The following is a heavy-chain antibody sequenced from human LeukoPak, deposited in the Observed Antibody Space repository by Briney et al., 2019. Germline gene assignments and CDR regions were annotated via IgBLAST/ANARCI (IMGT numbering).Heavy chain of an antibody. J-gene: IGHJ4*02. CDR1: GFTFSSYW. CDR2: INSVGSST. V-gene: IGHV3-74*01. CDR3: ARDGGVATKHFDY. D-gene: IGHD5-12*01. Sequence: GGSLRLSCAASGFTFSSYWMHWVRQAPGKGLVWVSRINSVGSSTSHADSVKGRLTISRDNAKNSLYLQMNGLRAEDTAVYYCARDGGVATKHFDYWGQGTLVTVSS.